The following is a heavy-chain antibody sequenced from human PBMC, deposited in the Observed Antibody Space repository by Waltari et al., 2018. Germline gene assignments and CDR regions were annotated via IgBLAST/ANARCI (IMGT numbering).Heavy chain of an antibody. CDR3: AREGGTTRDYYYYMDV. CDR2: IIPILGIA. CDR1: GGTFSSYA. J-gene: IGHJ6*03. Sequence: QVQLVQSGAEVKKPGSSVKVSCKASGGTFSSYAISWVRQAPGQGLEWMGGIIPILGIANDAQKFQGRVTITADEATSTAYMELSSLRSEDTAVYYCAREGGTTRDYYYYMDVWGKGTTVTVSS. V-gene: IGHV1-69*04. D-gene: IGHD1-1*01.